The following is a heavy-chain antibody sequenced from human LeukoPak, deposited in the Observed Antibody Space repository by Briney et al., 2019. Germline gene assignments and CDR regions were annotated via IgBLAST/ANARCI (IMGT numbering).Heavy chain of an antibody. V-gene: IGHV4-61*02. CDR2: IYTSGST. CDR1: GGSLSSGSYY. D-gene: IGHD3-10*01. J-gene: IGHJ3*02. Sequence: PSGTLSLTCTVSGGSLSSGSYYWSWIRQPAGKGLEWIGRIYTSGSTNYNPSLKSRVTMSVDTSKNQFSLKLSSVTAADTAVYYCARLEGGDYYGSGSYYTDAFDIWGQGTMVTVSS. CDR3: ARLEGGDYYGSGSYYTDAFDI.